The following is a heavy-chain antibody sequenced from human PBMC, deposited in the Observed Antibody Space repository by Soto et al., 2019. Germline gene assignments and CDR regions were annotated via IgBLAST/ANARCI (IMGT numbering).Heavy chain of an antibody. J-gene: IGHJ4*02. Sequence: EVQLVESGGALVQPGGSLRVSCAASGFSVSNNYMSWVRQAPGKGPEWVAFIYSGGDTFYADSVKGRFSISRDKSRNTLYLQMNSLRVEDTAVYYCAVRWKWGQGTLVTVSS. CDR1: GFSVSNNY. V-gene: IGHV3-66*01. CDR3: AVRWK. D-gene: IGHD1-1*01. CDR2: IYSGGDT.